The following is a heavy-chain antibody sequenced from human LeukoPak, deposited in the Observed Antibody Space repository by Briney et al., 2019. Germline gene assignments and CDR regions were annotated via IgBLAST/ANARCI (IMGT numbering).Heavy chain of an antibody. CDR3: AKGRPGTYNSSWYYFDY. D-gene: IGHD6-13*01. Sequence: GGSLRLSCAASGFTFDDYAMHWVRQAPGKGLEWVSGISWNSGSIGYADSVKGRFTISRDNAKNSLYLQMNSLRAEDTALYYCAKGRPGTYNSSWYYFDYWGQGTLVTVSS. CDR1: GFTFDDYA. V-gene: IGHV3-9*01. J-gene: IGHJ4*02. CDR2: ISWNSGSI.